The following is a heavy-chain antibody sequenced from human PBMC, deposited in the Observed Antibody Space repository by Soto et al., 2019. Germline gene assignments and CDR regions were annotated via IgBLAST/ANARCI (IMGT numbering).Heavy chain of an antibody. CDR3: ARVYGATPDAFDI. D-gene: IGHD3-16*01. CDR1: GYTFTSYY. Sequence: GASVKVSCKASGYTFTSYYMHWVRQAPGQGLEWMGIINPSGGSTSYAQKFQGRVTMTRDTSTSTVYMELSSLRSEDTAVYYCARVYGATPDAFDIWGQGTMVNVS. CDR2: INPSGGST. J-gene: IGHJ3*02. V-gene: IGHV1-46*01.